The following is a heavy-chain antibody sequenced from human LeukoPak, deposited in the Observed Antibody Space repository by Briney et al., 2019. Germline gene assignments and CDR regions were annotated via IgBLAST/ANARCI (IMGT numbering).Heavy chain of an antibody. V-gene: IGHV4-4*07. CDR3: ARATMVRGVIMALGYYYYYMDV. CDR2: IYTSGST. J-gene: IGHJ6*03. Sequence: SETLSLTCDVSGGSLSGYYWSWIRQPAGKGLEWIGRIYTSGSTNYNPSLKSRVTISVDTSKNQFSLKLSSVTAADTAVYYCARATMVRGVIMALGYYYYYMDVWGKGTTVTISS. D-gene: IGHD3-10*01. CDR1: GGSLSGYY.